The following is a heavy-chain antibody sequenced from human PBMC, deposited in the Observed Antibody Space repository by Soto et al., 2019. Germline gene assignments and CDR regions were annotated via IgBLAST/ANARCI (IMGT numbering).Heavy chain of an antibody. V-gene: IGHV3-30*18. J-gene: IGHJ5*02. CDR1: GFTFSSYG. CDR3: AKEYAAGPHKWFDP. Sequence: QVQLVESGGGVVQPGRSLRLSCAASGFTFSSYGMHWVRQAPGKGLEWVAVISYDGSNKYYADSVKGRFTISRDNSKNTLYLQMNSRRAEDTAMYYGAKEYAAGPHKWFDPWGQGTLVTVSS. D-gene: IGHD6-13*01. CDR2: ISYDGSNK.